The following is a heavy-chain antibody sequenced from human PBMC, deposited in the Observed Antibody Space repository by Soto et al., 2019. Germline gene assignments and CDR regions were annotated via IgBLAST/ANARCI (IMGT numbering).Heavy chain of an antibody. CDR2: ISSSSSTI. Sequence: GGSLRLSCAAPGFTFSSYSMNWVRQAPGKGLEWVSYISSSSSTIYYADSVKGRFTISRDNAKNSLYLQRNSLRDEDTAVYYCARDREDYYDSSGYYGFDYWGQGTLVTVSS. D-gene: IGHD3-22*01. J-gene: IGHJ4*02. CDR1: GFTFSSYS. V-gene: IGHV3-48*02. CDR3: ARDREDYYDSSGYYGFDY.